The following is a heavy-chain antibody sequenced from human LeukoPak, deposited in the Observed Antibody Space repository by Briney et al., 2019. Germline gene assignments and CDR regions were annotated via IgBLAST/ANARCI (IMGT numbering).Heavy chain of an antibody. Sequence: GSLRLSCAASGFTFSSYWMSWIRQPPGKGLEWIGEINHSGSTNYNPSLKSRVTISVDTSKNQFSLKLSPVTAADTAVYYCARAPGAALDWGQGTLVTVSS. D-gene: IGHD2-15*01. J-gene: IGHJ4*02. CDR1: GFTFSSYW. CDR2: INHSGST. V-gene: IGHV4-34*01. CDR3: ARAPGAALD.